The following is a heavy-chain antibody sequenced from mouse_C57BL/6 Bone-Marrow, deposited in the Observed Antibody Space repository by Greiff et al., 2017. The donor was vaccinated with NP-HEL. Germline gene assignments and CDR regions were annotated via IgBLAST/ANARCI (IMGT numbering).Heavy chain of an antibody. Sequence: EVQLQESGGGLVQPGGSLKLSCAASGFTFSDYGMAWVRQAPRQGPEWVAFISNLAYSIYYADTVTGRFTISRENAKNTLYLEMSSPRSEDTAIYYCARGKHYYGSPGYAMGYWGQGTSVTVSS. CDR1: GFTFSDYG. CDR3: ARGKHYYGSPGYAMGY. CDR2: ISNLAYSI. D-gene: IGHD1-1*01. J-gene: IGHJ4*01. V-gene: IGHV5-15*01.